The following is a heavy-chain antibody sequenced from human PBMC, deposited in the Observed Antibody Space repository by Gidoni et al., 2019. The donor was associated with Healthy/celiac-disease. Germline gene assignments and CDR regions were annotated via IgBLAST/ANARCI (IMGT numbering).Heavy chain of an antibody. J-gene: IGHJ4*02. V-gene: IGHV3-30*03. D-gene: IGHD3-10*01. Sequence: QVQLVESGGGVVKPGRSLRLSCAASGFTFSSYGMHWVRQAPGKGLEWVAVIAYDGSNKYYADSVKGRFTISRDNSKNMLYLQMNSLRAEDTAVYDCARGRSITMVRGAITSLDDWGQGTLVTVSS. CDR1: GFTFSSYG. CDR2: IAYDGSNK. CDR3: ARGRSITMVRGAITSLDD.